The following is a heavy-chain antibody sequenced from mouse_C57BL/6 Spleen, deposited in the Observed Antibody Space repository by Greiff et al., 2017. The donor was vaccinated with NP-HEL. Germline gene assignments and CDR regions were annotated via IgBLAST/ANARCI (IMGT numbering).Heavy chain of an antibody. V-gene: IGHV1-55*01. J-gene: IGHJ3*01. CDR3: ARRVGYYIPFAY. Sequence: VQLQQPGAELVKPGASVKMSCKASGYTFTSYWITWVKQRPGQGLEWIGDIYPGSGSTNYTEKLKSKATMTVDTSSSTAYMQLSILTSEDSAVYYCARRVGYYIPFAYWGQGTLVTVSA. CDR1: GYTFTSYW. D-gene: IGHD2-12*01. CDR2: IYPGSGST.